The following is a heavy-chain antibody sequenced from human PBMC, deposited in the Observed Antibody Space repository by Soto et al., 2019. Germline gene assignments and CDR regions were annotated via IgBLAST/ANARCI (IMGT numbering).Heavy chain of an antibody. CDR1: GCSISSSSYY. CDR2: IYYSGST. CDR3: ARPLSGGDFGY. J-gene: IGHJ4*02. Sequence: KTXETLSLTCTVSGCSISSSSYYWGWIRQPPGKGLEWIGIIYYSGSTYYNPSLKSRVTISVDTSKNQFSLKLSSVTAADTAVYYCARPLSGGDFGYWGQGTLVTVSS. D-gene: IGHD3-10*01. V-gene: IGHV4-39*01.